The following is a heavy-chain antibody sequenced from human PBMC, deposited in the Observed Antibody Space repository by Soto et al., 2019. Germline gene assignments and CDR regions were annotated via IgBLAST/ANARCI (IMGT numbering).Heavy chain of an antibody. CDR2: ISYDGSNK. D-gene: IGHD2-15*01. J-gene: IGHJ6*02. V-gene: IGHV3-30-3*01. CDR1: GFTFSSYA. Sequence: PGVSLRLSCAASGFTFSSYAMHWVRQAPGKGLEWVAVISYDGSNKYYADSVKGRFTISRDNSKNTLYLQMNSLRAEDTAVYYCARDTRKRMDIIGYYGMDVWGQGSTVTVS. CDR3: ARDTRKRMDIIGYYGMDV.